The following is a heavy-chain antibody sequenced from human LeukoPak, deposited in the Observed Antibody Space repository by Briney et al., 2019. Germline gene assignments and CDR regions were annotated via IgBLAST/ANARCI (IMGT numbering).Heavy chain of an antibody. CDR2: MNEYSTTI. V-gene: IGHV3-74*01. Sequence: PGGSPRLSCAASGFPFNRFWMHWVRRAPGKGLVWVSDMNEYSTTIRYADSVKGRFTISRDNAKSILYLQMNNLRAEDTAMYFCARGGVNPVDHWGQGTLVTVSS. CDR3: ARGGVNPVDH. J-gene: IGHJ4*02. D-gene: IGHD1-14*01. CDR1: GFPFNRFW.